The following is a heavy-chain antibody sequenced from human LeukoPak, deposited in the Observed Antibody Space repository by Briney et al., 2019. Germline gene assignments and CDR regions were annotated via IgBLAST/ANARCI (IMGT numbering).Heavy chain of an antibody. D-gene: IGHD1-26*01. CDR2: INNVGSHI. V-gene: IGHV3-21*01. CDR1: GFTLSSSA. Sequence: PGGSLRLSCAASGFTLSSSAMNWVRQAPGKGLEWVSSINNVGSHIYYAGSVKGRFTISRDNTKNSLYLQMNSLRAEDTAVYYCSRDPTYYLRYGYFDYWGQGALVTFSS. CDR3: SRDPTYYLRYGYFDY. J-gene: IGHJ4*02.